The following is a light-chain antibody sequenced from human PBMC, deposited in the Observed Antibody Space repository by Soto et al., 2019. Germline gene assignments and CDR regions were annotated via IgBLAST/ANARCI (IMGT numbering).Light chain of an antibody. V-gene: IGLV3-25*03. J-gene: IGLJ2*01. Sequence: SYELTQPPSVSVSPGQTARITCSGDALAKQYAYWYQQRLGQAPVMVILKDSERPSGTPERFSGSTSGTIVTLSISGVQAEDEADYYCQTADSRGTVVFGGGTKLTVL. CDR1: ALAKQY. CDR2: KDS. CDR3: QTADSRGTVV.